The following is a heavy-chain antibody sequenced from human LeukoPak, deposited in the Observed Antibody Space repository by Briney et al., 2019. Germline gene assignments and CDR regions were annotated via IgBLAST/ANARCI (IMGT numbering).Heavy chain of an antibody. CDR3: ARSSGRKFDC. Sequence: SETLSLTCTVSGGSISSSSYYWGWIRQPPGKGLEWIGSIYYSGSTYYNPSLKSRVTISVDTSKNQFSLKLGSVTAADTAVYYCARSSGRKFDCWGQGTLVTVSS. J-gene: IGHJ4*02. CDR1: GGSISSSSYY. CDR2: IYYSGST. V-gene: IGHV4-39*01. D-gene: IGHD1-26*01.